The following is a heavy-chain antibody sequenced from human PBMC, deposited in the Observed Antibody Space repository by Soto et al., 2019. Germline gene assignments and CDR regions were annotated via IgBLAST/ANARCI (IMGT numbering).Heavy chain of an antibody. D-gene: IGHD6-13*01. CDR2: IYPVDSYT. CDR3: ARLPVGAEAGKYNKWFEH. J-gene: IGHJ5*02. V-gene: IGHV5-51*01. CDR1: GYSFTSYF. Sequence: PGDALKISCKFSGYSFTSYFIVFVRQMPGKVLEWMGIIYPVDSYTRYIPSFQGQVTISADNSISTAYLQWSSLKASDTAMYYCARLPVGAEAGKYNKWFEHWGQGTLVNVSS.